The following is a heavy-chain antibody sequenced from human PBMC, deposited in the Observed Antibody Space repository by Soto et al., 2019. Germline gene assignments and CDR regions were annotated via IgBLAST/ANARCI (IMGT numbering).Heavy chain of an antibody. CDR1: GGSVNVYY. CDR2: INHTGGA. Sequence: SETLSLTCAVYGGSVNVYYWNFIRLPPGKGLDWIGEINHTGGAHYNPSLKVRVTMSVDTSKNQFSLRLSSVTAADTAIYYSATRITVFGLLIHPFDPWGQGTQVTVS. V-gene: IGHV4-34*01. CDR3: ATRITVFGLLIHPFDP. D-gene: IGHD3-3*01. J-gene: IGHJ5*02.